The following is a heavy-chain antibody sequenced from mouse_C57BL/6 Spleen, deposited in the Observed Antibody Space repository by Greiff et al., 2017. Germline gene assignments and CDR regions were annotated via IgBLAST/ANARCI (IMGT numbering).Heavy chain of an antibody. V-gene: IGHV1-80*01. J-gene: IGHJ2*01. CDR2: IYPGDGDT. Sequence: VQLQQSGAELVKPGASVKISCKASGYAFSSYWMNWVKQRPGKGLEWIGQIYPGDGDTNYNGKFKGKATLTADKSSSTAYMQLSSLTSEDSAVYFCARGEYYGSRLLDGWGQGTTLTVSS. CDR1: GYAFSSYW. D-gene: IGHD1-1*01. CDR3: ARGEYYGSRLLDG.